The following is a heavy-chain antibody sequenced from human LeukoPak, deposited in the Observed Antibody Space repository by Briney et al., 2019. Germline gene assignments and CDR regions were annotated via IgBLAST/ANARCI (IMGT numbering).Heavy chain of an antibody. CDR2: ISYDGSNK. Sequence: GGSLRLSCAASGFTFSSYAMHWVRQAPGKGLEWVAVISYDGSNKYYADSVKGRFTISRDNSKNTLYLQMNSLRAEDTAVYYCARGLAVAGTVGYWGQGTLVTVSS. D-gene: IGHD6-19*01. V-gene: IGHV3-30*04. CDR3: ARGLAVAGTVGY. J-gene: IGHJ4*02. CDR1: GFTFSSYA.